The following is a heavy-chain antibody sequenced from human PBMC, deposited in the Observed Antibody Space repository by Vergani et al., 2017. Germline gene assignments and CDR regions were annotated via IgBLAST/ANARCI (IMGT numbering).Heavy chain of an antibody. J-gene: IGHJ4*02. V-gene: IGHV1-2*02. Sequence: QVQLVQSGAEVEKPGASVKVSCKASGYTFTGYYMHWVRQAPGQGLEGMGWINPDSGGTNYAQKFQGRVTMTRDTSISTAYMRLSRVGSDDTAVYYWSSGDSGSGPFDYWGQGTLVTVSS. CDR1: GYTFTGYY. CDR3: SSGDSGSGPFDY. D-gene: IGHD1-26*01. CDR2: INPDSGGT.